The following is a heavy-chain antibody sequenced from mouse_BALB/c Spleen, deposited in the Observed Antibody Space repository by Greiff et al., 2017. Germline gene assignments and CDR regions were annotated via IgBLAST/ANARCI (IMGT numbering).Heavy chain of an antibody. J-gene: IGHJ3*01. CDR3: AREGNYYGSAWFAY. CDR2: ISYSGST. Sequence: EVQLVESGPGLVKPSQSLSLTCTVTGYSITSDYAWNWIRQFPGNKLEWMGYISYSGSTSYNPSLKSRISITRDTSKNQFFLQLNSVTTEYTATYYCAREGNYYGSAWFAYWGQGTLVTVSA. D-gene: IGHD1-2*01. CDR1: GYSITSDYA. V-gene: IGHV3-2*02.